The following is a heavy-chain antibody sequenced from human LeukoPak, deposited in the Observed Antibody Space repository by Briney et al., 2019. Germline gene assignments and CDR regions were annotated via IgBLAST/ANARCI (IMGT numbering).Heavy chain of an antibody. D-gene: IGHD5-12*01. CDR1: GGTFSSYA. CDR2: IIPILGIA. V-gene: IGHV1-69*04. CDR3: ARETRGYSGYDIRGYDY. Sequence: VASVKVSCKASGGTFSSYAISWVRQAPGHGLEWMGRIIPILGIANYAQKLQGRVTITADKSTSTAYMELSSLRSEDTAVYYCARETRGYSGYDIRGYDYWGQGTLVTVSS. J-gene: IGHJ4*02.